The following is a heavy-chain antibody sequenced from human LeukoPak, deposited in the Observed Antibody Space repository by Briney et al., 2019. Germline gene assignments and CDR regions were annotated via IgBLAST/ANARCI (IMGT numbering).Heavy chain of an antibody. CDR2: IYYSGST. CDR3: ARGPIGVFDI. D-gene: IGHD3-16*01. J-gene: IGHJ3*02. CDR1: GGSISSHY. V-gene: IGHV4-59*11. Sequence: SETLSLTCTVSGGSISSHYWSWIRQPPGKGLEWIGYIYYSGSTNYNPSLKSRVTISVDTSKNQFSLKLSSVSAADTAVYYCARGPIGVFDIWGQGTMVTVSS.